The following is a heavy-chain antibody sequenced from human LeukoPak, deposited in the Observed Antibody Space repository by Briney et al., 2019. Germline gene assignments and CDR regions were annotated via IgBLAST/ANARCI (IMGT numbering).Heavy chain of an antibody. D-gene: IGHD3-22*01. CDR3: ASTYYYDSSGSLGY. CDR1: GGSISSYY. Sequence: SSETLSLTCTVSGGSISSYYWSWIRQPPGKGLEWIGYIYYSGSTNYNPSLKSRVTISVDTSKNQFSLKLSSVTAADTAVYYCASTYYYDSSGSLGYWGQGTLVTVSS. J-gene: IGHJ4*02. V-gene: IGHV4-59*01. CDR2: IYYSGST.